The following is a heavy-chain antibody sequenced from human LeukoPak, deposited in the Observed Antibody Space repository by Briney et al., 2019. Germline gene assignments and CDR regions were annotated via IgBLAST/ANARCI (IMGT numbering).Heavy chain of an antibody. CDR2: ISGSGGST. J-gene: IGHJ4*02. CDR3: AKATPNWGTLSGFDY. D-gene: IGHD7-27*01. Sequence: RSGGSLRLSCAASGFTFSSYSMNWVRQAPGKGLEWVSAISGSGGSTYYADSVKGRFTISRDNSKNTLYLQMNSLRAEDTAVYYCAKATPNWGTLSGFDYWGQGTLVTVSS. CDR1: GFTFSSYS. V-gene: IGHV3-23*01.